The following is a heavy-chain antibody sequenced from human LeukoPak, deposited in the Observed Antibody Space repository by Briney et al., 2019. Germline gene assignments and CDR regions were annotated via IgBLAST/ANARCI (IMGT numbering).Heavy chain of an antibody. CDR1: GYTFTSYG. CDR3: ARSAPYCGGDCYPGYFDY. J-gene: IGHJ4*02. CDR2: ISAFNGNT. Sequence: ASVKVSCKASGYTFTSYGISWVRQAPGQGLEWMGWISAFNGNTNYAQELQGRVTMTTDTSTSTAYMELRSLRSDDTAVYYCARSAPYCGGDCYPGYFDYWGQGTLVTVSS. V-gene: IGHV1-18*01. D-gene: IGHD2-21*02.